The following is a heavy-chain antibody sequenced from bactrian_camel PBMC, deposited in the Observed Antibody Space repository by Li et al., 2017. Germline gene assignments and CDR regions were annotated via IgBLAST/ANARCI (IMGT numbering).Heavy chain of an antibody. CDR2: LQGGRPYT. Sequence: VQLVESGGGSVQVGGSLRLSCVGSGFSWRKNCMGWFRQAPGKEREAVASLQGGRPYTYYTDSVKGRFTISQDEEQRKVYLQMDSLKLEDTAMYYCATVASGGEPWRCGDWYLEWPYASWGQGTQVTVS. CDR3: ATVASGGEPWRCGDWYLEWPYAS. CDR1: GFSWRKNC. V-gene: IGHV3S63*01. J-gene: IGHJ4*01. D-gene: IGHD6*01.